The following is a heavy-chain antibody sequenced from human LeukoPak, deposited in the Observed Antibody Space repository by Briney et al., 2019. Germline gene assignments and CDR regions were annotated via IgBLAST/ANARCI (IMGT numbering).Heavy chain of an antibody. D-gene: IGHD6-13*01. J-gene: IGHJ3*02. CDR1: GYTFTTYW. CDR3: ARPSSSFYGAFDI. Sequence: GESLKISCEGFGYTFTTYWIAWVRQVPGKGLEWMGIIYPGDSDTRYSPSFQGQVTISADKSISTAYLQWSSLKASGTAIYYCARPSSSFYGAFDIWGQGTVVTVSS. V-gene: IGHV5-51*01. CDR2: IYPGDSDT.